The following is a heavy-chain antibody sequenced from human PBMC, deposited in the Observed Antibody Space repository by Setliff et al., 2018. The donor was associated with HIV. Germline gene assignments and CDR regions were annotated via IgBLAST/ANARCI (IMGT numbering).Heavy chain of an antibody. J-gene: IGHJ5*02. CDR2: INHSGST. V-gene: IGHV4-34*01. D-gene: IGHD6-13*01. Sequence: SETLSLTCAVYGGSFSGYSWIWIRQPPGKGLEWIGEINHSGSTYYNPSLKSRVTISLDTSKNQFSLKLSSVTAADTAVYYCARDIQAAGTGWFDPWGQGTLVTVSS. CDR1: GGSFSGYS. CDR3: ARDIQAAGTGWFDP.